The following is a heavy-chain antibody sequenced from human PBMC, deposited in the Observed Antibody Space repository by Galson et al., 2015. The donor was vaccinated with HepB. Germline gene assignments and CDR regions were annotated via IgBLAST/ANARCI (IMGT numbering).Heavy chain of an antibody. CDR1: GYSFTTHW. CDR2: IFPGDSDT. D-gene: IGHD3-16*01. CDR3: ARLGCGMTTSLYYYYYMDV. V-gene: IGHV5-51*03. J-gene: IGHJ6*03. Sequence: QSGAEVKKPGGSLKISCKASGYSFTTHWIGWVRQMPGKGLEWMGIIFPGDSDTRYSPSFQGQVTMSVDKSISTAYLQWSSLKAADTAMYYCARLGCGMTTSLYYYYYMDVWGQGTTVTVSS.